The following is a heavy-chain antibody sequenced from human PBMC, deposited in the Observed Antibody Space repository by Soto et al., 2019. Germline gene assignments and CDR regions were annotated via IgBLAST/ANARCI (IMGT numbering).Heavy chain of an antibody. J-gene: IGHJ4*02. D-gene: IGHD3-10*01. CDR3: AREGGSGSYSSGPFDY. CDR1: GFTFSSYS. CDR2: ISSSSSYI. V-gene: IGHV3-21*01. Sequence: GGSLRLSCAASGFTFSSYSMNWVRQAPGKGLEWVSSISSSSSYIYYADSVKGRFTISRDNAKNSLYLQMNSLRAEDTAVYYCAREGGSGSYSSGPFDYWGQGTLVTVSS.